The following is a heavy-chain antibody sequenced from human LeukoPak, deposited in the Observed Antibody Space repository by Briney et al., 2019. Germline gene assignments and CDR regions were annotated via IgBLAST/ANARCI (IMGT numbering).Heavy chain of an antibody. J-gene: IGHJ4*02. V-gene: IGHV1-18*01. D-gene: IGHD2-2*01. CDR3: ARDVVGYCITTSCPQADY. CDR1: GYTFTSYG. CDR2: ISAYNGNT. Sequence: ASVKVSCKASGYTFTSYGISWVRQAPGQGLEWMGWISAYNGNTNYAQKLQGRVTMTTDTSTSTAYMELRSLRSDDTAVYYCARDVVGYCITTSCPQADYWGQGTLATVSS.